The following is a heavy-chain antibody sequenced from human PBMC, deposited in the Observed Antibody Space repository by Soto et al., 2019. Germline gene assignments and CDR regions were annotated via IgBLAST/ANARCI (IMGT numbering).Heavy chain of an antibody. CDR1: GFTFSTYS. J-gene: IGHJ6*02. Sequence: EVQLVESGGGLVKPGESLRLSCAASGFTFSTYSMNWVRQAPGKGLEWVSSISSSSTSIYYIDSVKGRFTISRDNAKNSLYLQMNSLRAEDTDVYYCAREWVPAAIHYYYYGMDVWGQGTTVTVSS. V-gene: IGHV3-21*01. CDR2: ISSSSTSI. D-gene: IGHD2-2*02. CDR3: AREWVPAAIHYYYYGMDV.